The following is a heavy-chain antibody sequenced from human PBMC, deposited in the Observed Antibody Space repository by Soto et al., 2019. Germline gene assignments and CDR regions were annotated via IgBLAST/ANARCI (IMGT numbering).Heavy chain of an antibody. CDR2: IYYSGRT. CDR3: ARGSSITMVRGVSGPSDY. V-gene: IGHV4-31*03. Sequence: QVQLQESGPGLVKPSQTLSLTCTVSGGSISSGGYYWSWIRQHPGKGLEWIGYIYYSGRTYYNPSLKSRVTISVETSKNQFSLKLSSVTAADTAVYYCARGSSITMVRGVSGPSDYWGQGTLVTVSS. CDR1: GGSISSGGYY. J-gene: IGHJ4*02. D-gene: IGHD3-10*01.